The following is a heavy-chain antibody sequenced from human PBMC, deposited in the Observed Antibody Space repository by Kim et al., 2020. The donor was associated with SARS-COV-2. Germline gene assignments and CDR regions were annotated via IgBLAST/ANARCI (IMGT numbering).Heavy chain of an antibody. CDR1: GFDFSDHG. V-gene: IGHV3-30*03. D-gene: IGHD3-16*01. CDR2: ISFDGSRK. Sequence: GGSLRLSCAASGFDFSDHGMHWVRQAPGQGLEWVALISFDGSRKYYAASVTGRFTISRDNSKETVYLQMDSLRPDDTALYSCARARVPSSSVSYGTEYYFYGLDVWGRGTTVTVSS. CDR3: ARARVPSSSVSYGTEYYFYGLDV. J-gene: IGHJ6*02.